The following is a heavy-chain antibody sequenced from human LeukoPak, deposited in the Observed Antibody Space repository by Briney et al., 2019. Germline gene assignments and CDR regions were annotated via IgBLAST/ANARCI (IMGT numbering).Heavy chain of an antibody. D-gene: IGHD2/OR15-2a*01. Sequence: GGSLRLSCAASGFTFSNYYMSWIRQAPGKGLEWLSYISSIGTTIDYADSVKGRFTISRDNAKNSLFLQMNSLRVEDTAVYYCACSTRDYYYSYGMDIWGQGTTVTVSS. J-gene: IGHJ6*02. CDR2: ISSIGTTI. CDR3: ACSTRDYYYSYGMDI. CDR1: GFTFSNYY. V-gene: IGHV3-11*01.